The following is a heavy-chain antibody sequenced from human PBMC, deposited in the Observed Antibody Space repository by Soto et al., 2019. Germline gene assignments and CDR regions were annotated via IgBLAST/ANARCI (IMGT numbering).Heavy chain of an antibody. Sequence: SETLSLTCTVSGGSISSSSYYWGWIRQPPGKGPEWIGSIYYSGSTYYNPSLKSRVTISVDTSKNQFSLKLSSVTAADTAVYYCARQAARGPLDYWGQGTLVTVSS. D-gene: IGHD6-13*01. V-gene: IGHV4-39*01. J-gene: IGHJ4*02. CDR1: GGSISSSSYY. CDR3: ARQAARGPLDY. CDR2: IYYSGST.